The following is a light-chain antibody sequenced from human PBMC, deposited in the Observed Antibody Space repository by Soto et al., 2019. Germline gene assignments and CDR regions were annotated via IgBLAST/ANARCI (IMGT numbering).Light chain of an antibody. CDR3: QQRSNWPPFT. J-gene: IGKJ3*01. V-gene: IGKV3-11*01. CDR2: DAS. CDR1: QSVSSY. Sequence: EIMLTQSPATLSLSPGERATLSCRASQSVSSYLAWYQQKPGQAPRLLIYDASNRATGIPARFSGSGSGTDFTLTISSLEPEDFAVYYCQQRSNWPPFTFGPWTKVDIK.